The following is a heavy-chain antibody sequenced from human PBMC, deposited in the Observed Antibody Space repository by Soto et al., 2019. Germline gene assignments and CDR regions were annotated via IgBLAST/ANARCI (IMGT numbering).Heavy chain of an antibody. D-gene: IGHD6-6*01. Sequence: GSLRLSCAASGFTVSSNYMSWVRQAPGKGLEWVSVIYSGGSTYYADSVKGRFTISRDNSKNTLYLQMNSLRAEDTAVYYCARGYSSSLYGMDVWGQGTTVTVSS. J-gene: IGHJ6*02. CDR3: ARGYSSSLYGMDV. V-gene: IGHV3-53*01. CDR2: IYSGGST. CDR1: GFTVSSNY.